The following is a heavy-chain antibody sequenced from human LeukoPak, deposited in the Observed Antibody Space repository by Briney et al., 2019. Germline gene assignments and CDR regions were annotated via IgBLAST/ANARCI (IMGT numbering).Heavy chain of an antibody. D-gene: IGHD2-21*01. J-gene: IGHJ4*02. CDR2: IRHRASSYTT. Sequence: GGSLRLSCAGSGVSFSDHYMDWVRQAPGKELEWVCRIRHRASSYTTEYAASVKGRFSMSRDDSKNSMDLQMNSLKTEDTAVYYCVRVRGGAHLTLWGQGTLVTVSS. V-gene: IGHV3-72*01. CDR3: VRVRGGAHLTL. CDR1: GVSFSDHY.